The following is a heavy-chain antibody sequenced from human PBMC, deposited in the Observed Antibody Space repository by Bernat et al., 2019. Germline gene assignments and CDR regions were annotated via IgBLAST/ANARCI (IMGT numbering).Heavy chain of an antibody. D-gene: IGHD4-11*01. V-gene: IGHV2-5*02. CDR2: IFWDDDK. J-gene: IGHJ4*02. CDR3: AHTDYLSLDY. CDR1: GFSLSTSGVG. Sequence: QITLKESGPALVKPTQTLTLTCTFSGFSLSTSGVGVGWIRQPPGEALEWLALIFWDDDKRYSPSLKNRLTISKDTSKSLVVLTVTNMDAVDTATYFCAHTDYLSLDYWGQGTLVTVSS.